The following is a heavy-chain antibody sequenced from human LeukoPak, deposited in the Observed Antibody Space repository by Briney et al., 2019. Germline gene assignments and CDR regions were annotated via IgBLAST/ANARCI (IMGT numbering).Heavy chain of an antibody. CDR1: GVTVSTNY. V-gene: IGHV3-53*01. D-gene: IGHD1-1*01. J-gene: IGHJ4*02. CDR3: AKDPTVWNDVDY. Sequence: PGGSLTLSCAVSGVTVSTNYMGWVRQAPGKGLEWVSVIYADGGGGGTYYADSVKGRFTISRDNSKNTLYLQMNSLRAEDTAVYYCAKDPTVWNDVDYWGQGTLVTVSS. CDR2: IYADGGGGGT.